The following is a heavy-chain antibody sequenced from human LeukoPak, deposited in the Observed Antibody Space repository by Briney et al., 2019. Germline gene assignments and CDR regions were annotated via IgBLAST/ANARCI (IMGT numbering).Heavy chain of an antibody. J-gene: IGHJ1*01. CDR2: ITKNGDQT. V-gene: IGHV3-30*04. CDR3: ARLFYGDYEYFQH. D-gene: IGHD4-17*01. Sequence: GGSLRLSCVPSGITFSNSALNWVRQAPGKGLEWVATITKNGDQTYYADSVKGLFTISRDTFRDTLYLQMNSLRAEDTAVYYCARLFYGDYEYFQHWGQGTLVTVSS. CDR1: GITFSNSA.